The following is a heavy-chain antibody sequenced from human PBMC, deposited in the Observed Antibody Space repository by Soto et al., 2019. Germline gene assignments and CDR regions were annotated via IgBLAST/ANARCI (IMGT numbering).Heavy chain of an antibody. J-gene: IGHJ5*02. V-gene: IGHV4-34*01. CDR3: ARATTRSNLEWLLYPFDP. Sequence: SETLSITCAVYGGSFSGYYWSWILQPPGKGLEWIGEIHHSGSTNYNPFLQSPVPITISTSKEKFSLKPSSVTAADTAVYYCARATTRSNLEWLLYPFDPWGQGTLVTVS. D-gene: IGHD3-3*01. CDR1: GGSFSGYY. CDR2: IHHSGST.